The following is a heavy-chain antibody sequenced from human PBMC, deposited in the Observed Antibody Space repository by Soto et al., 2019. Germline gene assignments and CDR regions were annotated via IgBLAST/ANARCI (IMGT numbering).Heavy chain of an antibody. CDR3: ANKARVATNLFDY. Sequence: GGSLRLSCAASGFSFSTYAMTWVRQAPGKGLEWVSVISGSGGSTIYADSVRGRFTISRDNSKNTLYLQMNSLRAEDTAVYYCANKARVATNLFDYWGQGTLVTVSS. CDR2: ISGSGGST. J-gene: IGHJ4*02. D-gene: IGHD5-12*01. CDR1: GFSFSTYA. V-gene: IGHV3-23*01.